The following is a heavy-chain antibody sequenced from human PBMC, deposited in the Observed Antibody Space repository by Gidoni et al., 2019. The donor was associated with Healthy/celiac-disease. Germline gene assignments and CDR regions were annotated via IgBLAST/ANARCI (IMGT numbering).Heavy chain of an antibody. CDR2: IYPGDSDT. CDR1: GYSFTSYW. J-gene: IGHJ6*02. Sequence: EVQLVQSGAEVNKHGESLKISCKGSGYSFTSYWIGGVCQMPGKGLEWMGSIYPGDSDTRDSPSFQGQVTISADKSIRTASLQWSSLKASDTAMYYCASSVGSYYYYYGMDVWGQGTTVTVSS. V-gene: IGHV5-51*01. CDR3: ASSVGSYYYYYGMDV.